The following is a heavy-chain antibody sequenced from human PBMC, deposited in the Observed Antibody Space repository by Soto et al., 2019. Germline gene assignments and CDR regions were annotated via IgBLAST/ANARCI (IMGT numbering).Heavy chain of an antibody. D-gene: IGHD1-26*01. Sequence: QVQLVQSGAEVKKPGASVKVSCKASGYTFTSYDINWVRQATGQGLEWMGWMNPNSGNTGYAQKFQGRVTMTGKTSISTAYMELSSLRSADTAVYYCARAFSGSSRRRFDYYYGMDVWGQGTTVTVSS. CDR3: ARAFSGSSRRRFDYYYGMDV. J-gene: IGHJ6*02. CDR1: GYTFTSYD. CDR2: MNPNSGNT. V-gene: IGHV1-8*01.